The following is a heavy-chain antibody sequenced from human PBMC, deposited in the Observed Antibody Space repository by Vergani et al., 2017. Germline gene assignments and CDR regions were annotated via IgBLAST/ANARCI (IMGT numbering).Heavy chain of an antibody. CDR3: ASGIVVVPAPNYYYYYMDV. J-gene: IGHJ6*03. CDR1: GSTFSSYA. CDR2: IIPIFGTA. Sequence: QVQLVQSGAEVKKPGSSVKVSCKASGSTFSSYAISWVRQAPGQGLEWMGGIIPIFGTANYAQKFQGRVTITADESPSTAYMELSSLRSEDTAVYYCASGIVVVPAPNYYYYYMDVWGKGTTVTVSS. V-gene: IGHV1-69*01. D-gene: IGHD2-2*01.